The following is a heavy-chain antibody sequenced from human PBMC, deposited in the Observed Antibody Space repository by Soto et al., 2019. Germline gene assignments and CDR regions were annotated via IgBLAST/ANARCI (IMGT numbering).Heavy chain of an antibody. CDR3: AVMYEGKFDY. D-gene: IGHD3-16*01. Sequence: QVQLQESGPGLVKPSQTLSLTCTVSGGSISSGGYYWSWIRQHPGKGLEWIGYIYYRGSTYYNPHLKRGVTISVDTSKNQFSLKLSSVTAADTAVYSCAVMYEGKFDYWGQGTLVTVSS. V-gene: IGHV4-31*03. J-gene: IGHJ4*02. CDR1: GGSISSGGYY. CDR2: IYYRGST.